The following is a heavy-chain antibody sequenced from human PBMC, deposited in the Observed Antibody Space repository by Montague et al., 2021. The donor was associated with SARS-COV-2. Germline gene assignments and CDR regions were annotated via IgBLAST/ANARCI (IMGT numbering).Heavy chain of an antibody. Sequence: SETLSLTCTVSGGSISSYYWSWIRQPPGRGLQWIGYIPYSGSTNYNPSLKSRVTISVDTSKNHFTLRLSSVTAADTAVYYCARVQRGYYYGLGVSAHFDYWAQGTLVTVSS. CDR3: ARVQRGYYYGLGVSAHFDY. D-gene: IGHD3-10*01. CDR1: GGSISSYY. J-gene: IGHJ4*02. CDR2: IPYSGST. V-gene: IGHV4-59*01.